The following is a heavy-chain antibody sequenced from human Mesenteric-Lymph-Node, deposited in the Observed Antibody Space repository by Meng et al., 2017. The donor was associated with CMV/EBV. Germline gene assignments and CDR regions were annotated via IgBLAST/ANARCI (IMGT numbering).Heavy chain of an antibody. D-gene: IGHD2-8*01. J-gene: IGHJ4*02. Sequence: GESLKISCAASGFTFGSYCMSWVRQAPGKGLAWVANINQDGSVKYYVDSVKGRFTISRDNAKNSLYLQMNSLRVEDTAVYYCARANDGKDYWGQGTLVTVSS. CDR2: INQDGSVK. V-gene: IGHV3-7*01. CDR3: ARANDGKDY. CDR1: GFTFGSYC.